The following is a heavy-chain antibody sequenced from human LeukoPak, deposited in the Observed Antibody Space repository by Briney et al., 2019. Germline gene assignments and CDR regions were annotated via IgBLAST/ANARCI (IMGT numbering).Heavy chain of an antibody. V-gene: IGHV1-69*13. J-gene: IGHJ4*02. CDR2: TIPIFGTA. Sequence: GASVKVSCKASGGTFSSYAISWVRQAPGQGLEWMGGTIPIFGTANYAQKFQGRVTITADESTSTAYMELSSLRSEDTAVYYCASIKLGYCSSTSCYKGGYFDYWGQGTLVTVSS. D-gene: IGHD2-2*02. CDR1: GGTFSSYA. CDR3: ASIKLGYCSSTSCYKGGYFDY.